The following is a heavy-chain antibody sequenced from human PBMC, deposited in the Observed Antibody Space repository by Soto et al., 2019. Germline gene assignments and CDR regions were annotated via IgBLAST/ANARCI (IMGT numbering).Heavy chain of an antibody. CDR2: IYSSGST. V-gene: IGHV4-31*03. D-gene: IGHD5-18*01. J-gene: IGHJ5*02. Sequence: QVQLQESGPGLVKPSQTLSLTCTVTGGSISSGGYYWHWIRQHPGKGLAYIGYIYSSGSTYYNPSLESRVTISVDTSKEQFSLELSSVTDADTAVYYCARYGKGEYTYGYWFDPWGQGTLVTVSS. CDR3: ARYGKGEYTYGYWFDP. CDR1: GGSISSGGYY.